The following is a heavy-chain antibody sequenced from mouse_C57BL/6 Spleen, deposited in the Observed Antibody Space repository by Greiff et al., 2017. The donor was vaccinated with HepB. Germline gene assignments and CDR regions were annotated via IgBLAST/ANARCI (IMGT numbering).Heavy chain of an antibody. CDR1: GFTFSDYG. Sequence: EVQRVESGGGLVKPGGSLKLSCAASGFTFSDYGMHWVRQAPEKGLEWVAYISSGSSTIYYADTVKGRFTISRDNAKNTLFLQMTSLRSEDTAMYYCARPYYYGSAGYYFDYWGQGTTLTVSS. CDR2: ISSGSSTI. CDR3: ARPYYYGSAGYYFDY. V-gene: IGHV5-17*01. J-gene: IGHJ2*01. D-gene: IGHD1-1*01.